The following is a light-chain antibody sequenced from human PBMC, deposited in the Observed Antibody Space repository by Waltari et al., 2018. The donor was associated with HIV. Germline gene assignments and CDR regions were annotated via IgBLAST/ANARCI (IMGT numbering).Light chain of an antibody. CDR3: QVWDSSSDVV. CDR2: DDS. V-gene: IGLV3-21*02. J-gene: IGLJ2*01. CDR1: NIGSKS. Sequence: SYVLTQPPSVSVAPGQTARFTCGGNNIGSKSVHWYQQKPGQAPLLVLFDDSDRPSGIRGRFSGSNSGNTATLTSSRVEAGDEADYYCQVWDSSSDVVFGGGTKLTVL.